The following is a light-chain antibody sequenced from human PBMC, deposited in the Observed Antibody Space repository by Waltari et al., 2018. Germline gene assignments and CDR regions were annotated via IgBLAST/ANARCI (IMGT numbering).Light chain of an antibody. Sequence: DIQMTQSPSSLSASVGDRITISCRASQTITTYLNWYQQKPGKAPKLLIHAASSLQSGVPSRCRGSGFGTDFTLTVSSLQPEDFATYFCQQSYTTPWTFGQGTRVQVK. CDR2: AAS. CDR1: QTITTY. V-gene: IGKV1-39*01. J-gene: IGKJ1*01. CDR3: QQSYTTPWT.